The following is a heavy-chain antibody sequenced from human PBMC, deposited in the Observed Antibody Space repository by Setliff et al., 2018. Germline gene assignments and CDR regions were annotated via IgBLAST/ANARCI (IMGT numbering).Heavy chain of an antibody. Sequence: ASVKVSCKASGYTFSGYYMHWVRQAPGQGLEWMGWINPNSGGTNYAQKFQGWVTMTRDTSISTAYMELSRLRSDDTAVYYCARGPRITIFGVVSLSLYGMDVWGQGTTVTVSS. CDR2: INPNSGGT. CDR1: GYTFSGYY. CDR3: ARGPRITIFGVVSLSLYGMDV. J-gene: IGHJ6*02. D-gene: IGHD3-3*01. V-gene: IGHV1-2*04.